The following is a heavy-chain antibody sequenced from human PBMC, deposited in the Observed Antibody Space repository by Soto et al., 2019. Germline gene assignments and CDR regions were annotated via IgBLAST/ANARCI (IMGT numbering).Heavy chain of an antibody. V-gene: IGHV4-30-4*01. CDR3: AREARITIFGVVIPYGYFDY. D-gene: IGHD3-3*01. CDR2: IYYSGST. J-gene: IGHJ4*02. Sequence: PSETLSLTCTVSGGSISSGDYYWRWIRQPPGKGLEWIGYIYYSGSTYYNPSLKSRVTISVDTSKNQFSLKLSSVTAADTAVYYCAREARITIFGVVIPYGYFDYWGQGTLVTVSS. CDR1: GGSISSGDYY.